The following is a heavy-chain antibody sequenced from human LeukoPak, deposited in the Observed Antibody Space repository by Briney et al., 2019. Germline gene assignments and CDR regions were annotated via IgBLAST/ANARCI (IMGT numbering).Heavy chain of an antibody. CDR1: GGSISSGGYS. CDR2: IYHSGST. D-gene: IGHD2-15*01. J-gene: IGHJ4*02. Sequence: PSETLSLTCAVSGGSISSGGYSWSWIRQPPGKGLEWIGYIYHSGSTYYNPSLKSRVTISVDRSKNQFSLKLSSVTAADTAVYYCARALGYCSGGSCYVDYWGQGTLVTVSS. CDR3: ARALGYCSGGSCYVDY. V-gene: IGHV4-30-2*01.